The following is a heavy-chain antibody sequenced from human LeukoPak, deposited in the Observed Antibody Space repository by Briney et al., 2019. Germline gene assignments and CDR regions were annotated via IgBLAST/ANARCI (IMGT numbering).Heavy chain of an antibody. CDR3: ARDRSAIAVVYYYGMDV. J-gene: IGHJ6*02. V-gene: IGHV3-11*05. Sequence: GGSLRLSCAASGFTFSDYYMSWIRQAPGKGLEWVSYISSSSCYTNYADSVKGRFTISRDNAKNSLYLQMNSLRAEDTAVYYCARDRSAIAVVYYYGMDVWGQGTTVTVSS. CDR1: GFTFSDYY. D-gene: IGHD3-22*01. CDR2: ISSSSCYT.